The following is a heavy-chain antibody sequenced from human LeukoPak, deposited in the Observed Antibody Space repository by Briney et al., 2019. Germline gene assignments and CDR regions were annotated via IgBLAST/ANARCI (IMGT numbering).Heavy chain of an antibody. CDR2: ITAGGDTT. Sequence: GGSLRLSCAASGFTFRSNAMLWVRQAPGKGVECVSAITAGGDTTYYSDSVKGRFTISRDNSRNTLYLQLNNLRADDTALYYCAKAYGTNGYYQLPIDFWGRGTLVTVSS. CDR1: GFTFRSNA. V-gene: IGHV3-23*01. D-gene: IGHD3-22*01. J-gene: IGHJ4*02. CDR3: AKAYGTNGYYQLPIDF.